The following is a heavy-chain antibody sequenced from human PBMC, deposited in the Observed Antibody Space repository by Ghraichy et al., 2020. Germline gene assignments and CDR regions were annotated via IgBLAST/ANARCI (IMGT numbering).Heavy chain of an antibody. CDR3: ARVLRDTSARYGFDP. CDR1: GFSVSSNY. V-gene: IGHV3-66*01. Sequence: LSLTCAASGFSVSSNYMSWVRQAPGKGLEWVSVIYSGGSTYYADSVMGRFTISRDNSKNTLYLQMNSLRVEDTAVYYCARVLRDTSARYGFDPWGQGTLVTVSS. CDR2: IYSGGST. D-gene: IGHD5-18*01. J-gene: IGHJ5*02.